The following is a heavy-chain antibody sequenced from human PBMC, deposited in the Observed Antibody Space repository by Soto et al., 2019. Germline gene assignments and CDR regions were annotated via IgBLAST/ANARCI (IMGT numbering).Heavy chain of an antibody. CDR2: IYYSGST. V-gene: IGHV4-59*12. D-gene: IGHD1-26*01. CDR3: ARGWEERNWFDP. Sequence: SETLSLTCTVSGGSISSYYWSWIRQPPGKGLEWIGYIYYSGSTNYNPSLKSRVTISVDTSKNQFSLKLSSVTAADTAVYYCARGWEERNWFDPWGQGTLVTVSS. CDR1: GGSISSYY. J-gene: IGHJ5*02.